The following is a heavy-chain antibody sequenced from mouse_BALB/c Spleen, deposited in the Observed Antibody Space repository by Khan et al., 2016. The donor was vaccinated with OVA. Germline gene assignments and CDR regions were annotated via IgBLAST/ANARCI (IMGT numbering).Heavy chain of an antibody. J-gene: IGHJ2*01. CDR1: GFTFNDYY. CDR3: ARGKNWSFDY. CDR2: ISDGGSYS. D-gene: IGHD4-1*01. Sequence: EVQRVESGGCLVKPGGSLKLSCAASGFTFNDYYMYWVRQTPEKRLEWVATISDGGSYSYYPASVKGRFTISRDHAKNNLYLQISSLKSEDKAMYYWARGKNWSFDYWGQGTTLTVSS. V-gene: IGHV5-4*02.